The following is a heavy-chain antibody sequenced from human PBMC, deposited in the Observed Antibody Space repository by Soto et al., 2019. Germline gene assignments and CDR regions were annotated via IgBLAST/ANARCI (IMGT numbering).Heavy chain of an antibody. D-gene: IGHD3-3*01. CDR1: GGTFSTYA. Sequence: QVQLVQSGAEVKKPGSSVKVSCKASGGTFSTYAISWGRQAPGQGLEWMGGIIPIFGTAKYAQKFQGRVTITADESTSTAYMELSSLRSEDTAVYYCAREIFGVIISGGRDAFDIWGQGTMVTVSS. J-gene: IGHJ3*02. V-gene: IGHV1-69*01. CDR2: IIPIFGTA. CDR3: AREIFGVIISGGRDAFDI.